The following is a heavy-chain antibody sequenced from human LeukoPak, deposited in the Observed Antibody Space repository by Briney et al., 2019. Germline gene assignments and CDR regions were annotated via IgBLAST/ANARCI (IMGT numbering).Heavy chain of an antibody. D-gene: IGHD6-13*01. CDR1: GGSISSHY. Sequence: SETLSLTCTVSGGSISSHYWSWVRQPPGKGLEWIGYIYYTGSTNYNPSLKSRVTMSVDTSKNQLSLKLTSVTAADTAAYYCGRSFRTPGIHHYYMDVWGTGTTVTVSS. CDR2: IYYTGST. CDR3: GRSFRTPGIHHYYMDV. V-gene: IGHV4-59*11. J-gene: IGHJ6*03.